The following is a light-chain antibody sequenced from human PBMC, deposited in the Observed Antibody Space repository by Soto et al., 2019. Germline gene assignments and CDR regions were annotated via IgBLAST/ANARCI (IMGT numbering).Light chain of an antibody. Sequence: QSALTQPASVSGSPRQSITISCTGSGRDIGAYNYVSWYQQHPGKAPKLLIHGVTRRPSGVSSRFSASKSAYTASLTISGLQAEDEANYYCSSFTTSYFYVFGPGTRSPS. CDR1: GRDIGAYNY. V-gene: IGLV2-14*01. CDR3: SSFTTSYFYV. J-gene: IGLJ1*01. CDR2: GVT.